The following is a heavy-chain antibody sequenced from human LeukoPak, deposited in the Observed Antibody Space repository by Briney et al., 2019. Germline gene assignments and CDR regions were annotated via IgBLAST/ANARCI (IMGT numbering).Heavy chain of an antibody. V-gene: IGHV1-69*13. Sequence: GASVKVSCKASGGTFSSYAISWVRQAPGQGLEWMGGIIPIFGTANYAQKFQGRVTITADESTSTAYMELSSLRSEDTAVYYCAKSPSGSYLPPAFDIWGQGTMVTVSS. CDR2: IIPIFGTA. CDR1: GGTFSSYA. CDR3: AKSPSGSYLPPAFDI. D-gene: IGHD1-26*01. J-gene: IGHJ3*02.